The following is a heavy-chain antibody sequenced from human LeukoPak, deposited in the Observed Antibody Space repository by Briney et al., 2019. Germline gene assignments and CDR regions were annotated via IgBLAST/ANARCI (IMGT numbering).Heavy chain of an antibody. CDR1: GYIFTSYY. D-gene: IGHD5-18*01. CDR3: AREPVDTAMDEGDY. V-gene: IGHV1-46*01. CDR2: INPSGGST. Sequence: GASVKVSCKASGYIFTSYYIHWVRQAPGQGLEWMGIINPSGGSTGYAQKFQGRVTMTRDTSTSTVYMELNSLRSDDTAVYHCAREPVDTAMDEGDYWGQGTLVTVSS. J-gene: IGHJ4*02.